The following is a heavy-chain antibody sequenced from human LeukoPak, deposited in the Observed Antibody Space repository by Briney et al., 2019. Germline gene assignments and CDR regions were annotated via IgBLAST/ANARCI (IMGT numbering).Heavy chain of an antibody. D-gene: IGHD1-1*01. Sequence: GGSLRLSCAASGFTFDDAMHWVRQAPGKGLEWVSAINWNSGNIGYADSVKGRFTISRDNAKNSLYLQMNSLRAEDMASYYCAKGSSAWNEVFHFDYWGQGTLVTVSS. CDR2: INWNSGNI. V-gene: IGHV3-9*03. CDR1: GFTFDDA. J-gene: IGHJ4*02. CDR3: AKGSSAWNEVFHFDY.